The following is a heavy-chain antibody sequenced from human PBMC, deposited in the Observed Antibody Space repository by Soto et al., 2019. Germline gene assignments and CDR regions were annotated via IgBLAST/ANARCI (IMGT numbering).Heavy chain of an antibody. V-gene: IGHV3-9*01. J-gene: IGHJ1*01. D-gene: IGHD6-13*01. CDR1: GFTFDDYA. CDR3: VKDESINWYSGHFRH. Sequence: EVQLVESGGGLVQPGRSLRLSCAASGFTFDDYAMHWVRQLPGKGLEWVSGINWNSGSIGYGDSVKGRFAISRDNAKNSLHLQMNSLSAEDTAFYYCVKDESINWYSGHFRHWGQGTLVTVSS. CDR2: INWNSGSI.